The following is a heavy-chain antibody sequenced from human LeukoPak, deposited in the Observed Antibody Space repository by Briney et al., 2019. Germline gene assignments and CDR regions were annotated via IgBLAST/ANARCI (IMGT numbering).Heavy chain of an antibody. CDR3: AKEEGSRFGELLSEPFDY. Sequence: PGGSLRLSCAASGFTFSSYWMSWVRQAPGKGLEWVANIKQDGGGKYYADSVKGRFTISRDIAKNSLYLQMNSLRAEDTALYYCAKEEGSRFGELLSEPFDYWGQGTLVTVSS. D-gene: IGHD3-10*01. CDR1: GFTFSSYW. J-gene: IGHJ4*02. CDR2: IKQDGGGK. V-gene: IGHV3-7*03.